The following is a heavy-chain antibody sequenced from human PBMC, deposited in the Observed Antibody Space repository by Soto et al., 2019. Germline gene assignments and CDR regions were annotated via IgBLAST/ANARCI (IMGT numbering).Heavy chain of an antibody. CDR2: ISGLNTYI. J-gene: IGHJ4*02. V-gene: IGHV3-21*01. D-gene: IGHD1-26*01. CDR1: GITFSSYT. Sequence: ESGGGLVKPGESLRLSCTASGITFSSYTMHWVRQAPGKGLEWVSSISGLNTYIYYADSVEGRFTVSRDNARNSLFLQMNSLRAGDTATYFCAALYYARGGGYNYWGQGTLVTVTS. CDR3: AALYYARGGGYNY.